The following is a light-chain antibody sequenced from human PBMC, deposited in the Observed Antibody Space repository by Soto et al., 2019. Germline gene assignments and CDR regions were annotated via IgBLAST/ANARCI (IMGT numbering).Light chain of an antibody. CDR1: QNINNY. CDR2: KSS. CDR3: QQFNTSPWT. V-gene: IGKV1-5*03. Sequence: DIQMTQSPSSLSASVVDRVTITCQASQNINNYLNWYQQKPGRAPKLLIYKSSILESGVPSRFSGSGSGTEFTLTISSLQPDDFATYYCQQFNTSPWTFGQGTKVDI. J-gene: IGKJ1*01.